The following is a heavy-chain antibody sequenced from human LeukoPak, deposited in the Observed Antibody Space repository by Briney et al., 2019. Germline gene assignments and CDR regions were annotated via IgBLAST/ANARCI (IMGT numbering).Heavy chain of an antibody. J-gene: IGHJ3*02. CDR1: GFTVSSNY. CDR3: ARDRRWLQLAPDAFDI. CDR2: IYSGDST. D-gene: IGHD5-24*01. V-gene: IGHV3-66*01. Sequence: GGSLRLSCAASGFTVSSNYMTWVRQAPGKGLEWVSLIYSGDSTYYADSVKGRFTMSRDNSKNTLYLQMNSLRVEDTAVYYCARDRRWLQLAPDAFDIWGQGTMVTVSS.